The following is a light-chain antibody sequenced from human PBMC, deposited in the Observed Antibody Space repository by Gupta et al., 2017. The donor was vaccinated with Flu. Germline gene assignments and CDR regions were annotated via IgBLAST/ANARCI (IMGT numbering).Light chain of an antibody. Sequence: QSVLTQPPAASGTPGQRVTISCSGSRSNIGSNYVYWYQQVPGTAPKLLIYRNNQRPSGVPDRFSGSKSGTSASLAISGLQAEDEADYYCAAWDDNWYGGLIGAGTKVTVL. J-gene: IGLJ1*01. CDR1: RSNIGSNY. CDR2: RNN. CDR3: AAWDDNWYGGL. V-gene: IGLV1-47*01.